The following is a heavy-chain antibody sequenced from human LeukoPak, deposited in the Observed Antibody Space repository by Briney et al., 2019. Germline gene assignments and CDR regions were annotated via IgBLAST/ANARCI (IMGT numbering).Heavy chain of an antibody. J-gene: IGHJ4*02. CDR1: GGTFSSYA. Sequence: EASVKVSCKASGGTFSSYAISWVRQAPGQGLEWMGGIIPIFGTANYAQKFQGRVTITTDEYTSTAYMELSSLRSKDTAVYYCARAAGLWSYYFDYWGQGTLVTVSS. D-gene: IGHD5-18*01. V-gene: IGHV1-69*05. CDR2: IIPIFGTA. CDR3: ARAAGLWSYYFDY.